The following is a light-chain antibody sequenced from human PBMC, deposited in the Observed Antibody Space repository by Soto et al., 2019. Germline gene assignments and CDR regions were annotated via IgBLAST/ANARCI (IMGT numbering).Light chain of an antibody. CDR3: MQGTHWPIT. J-gene: IGKJ5*01. CDR2: GAS. V-gene: IGKV3-15*01. CDR1: QTVHTN. Sequence: ETVMTQSPATLSVSPGARVPLSCRASQTVHTNLAWFQQKPGQAPKLLIYGASTRDTGVPARFTGSGSGTEFTLTISSLQSEDFAVYYCMQGTHWPITFGQGNDWRL.